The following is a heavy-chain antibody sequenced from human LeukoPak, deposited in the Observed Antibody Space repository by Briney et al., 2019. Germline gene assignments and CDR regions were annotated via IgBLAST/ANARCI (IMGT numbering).Heavy chain of an antibody. CDR1: GLTFSSYA. J-gene: IGHJ4*02. Sequence: GGSLRLSCAASGLTFSSYAMSWVRQAPGKGLEWVSAISGSGGSTYYADSVKGRFTISRDNSKNTLYLQMNSLRAEDTAVYYCAKIPIAVAETYYFDYWGQGTLVTVSS. CDR3: AKIPIAVAETYYFDY. V-gene: IGHV3-23*01. D-gene: IGHD6-19*01. CDR2: ISGSGGST.